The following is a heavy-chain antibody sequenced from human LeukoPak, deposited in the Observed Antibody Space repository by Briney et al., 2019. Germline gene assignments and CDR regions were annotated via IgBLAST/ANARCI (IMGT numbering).Heavy chain of an antibody. CDR2: ISGSGGST. CDR1: GFTFSSYA. J-gene: IGHJ4*02. D-gene: IGHD3-3*01. V-gene: IGHV3-23*01. CDR3: AKYPREVTIFGVVISYYFDY. Sequence: QPGGSLRLSCAASGFTFSSYAMSWVRQAPGKGLEWVSAISGSGGSTYYADSVKGRFTISRDNSKNTLYLQMNSLRAEDTAVYYCAKYPREVTIFGVVISYYFDYWGQGTLVTVSS.